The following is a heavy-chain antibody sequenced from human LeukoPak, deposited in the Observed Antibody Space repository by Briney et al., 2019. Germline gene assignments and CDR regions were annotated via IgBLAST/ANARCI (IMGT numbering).Heavy chain of an antibody. CDR2: IYHSGST. Sequence: SETLSLTCAVSGGSISSSNWWSWVRQPPGKGPEWIGEIYHSGSTNYNPSLKSRVTISVDKSKNQFSLKLSSVTAADTAVYYCARDSRYSSWFDYWGQGTLVTVSS. V-gene: IGHV4-4*02. J-gene: IGHJ4*02. CDR3: ARDSRYSSWFDY. D-gene: IGHD6-13*01. CDR1: GGSISSSNW.